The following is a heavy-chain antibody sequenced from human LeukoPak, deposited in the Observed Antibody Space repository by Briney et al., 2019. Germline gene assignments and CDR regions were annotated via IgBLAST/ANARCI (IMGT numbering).Heavy chain of an antibody. CDR2: ITNDGSST. CDR1: GLTFSSHW. J-gene: IGHJ4*02. D-gene: IGHD1-14*01. Sequence: GGSLRLSCSASGLTFSSHWMHWVRQAPGKGLVWVSRITNDGSSTTYADSVKGRFTISRDNAKNMLYLQVNSLRAEDTAVHYCATQQGGNPAYWGQGTLVTVSS. V-gene: IGHV3-74*01. CDR3: ATQQGGNPAY.